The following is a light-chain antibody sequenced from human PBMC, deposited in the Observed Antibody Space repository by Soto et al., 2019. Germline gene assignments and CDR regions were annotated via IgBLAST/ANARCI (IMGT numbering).Light chain of an antibody. CDR3: PEYNIYYSIS. CDR1: QSISSW. J-gene: IGKJ5*01. CDR2: DAS. Sequence: DIQMTQSPSTLSASIGDRVTITCRASQSISSWLAWYQQIPGKAPKLLIYDASNLESGVPSRFSGSGSGTEVTLTISSLQPDDSATYYCPEYNIYYSISFGQGTRLEIK. V-gene: IGKV1-5*01.